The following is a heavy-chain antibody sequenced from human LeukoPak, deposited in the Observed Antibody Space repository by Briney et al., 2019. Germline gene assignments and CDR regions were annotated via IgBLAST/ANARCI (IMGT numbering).Heavy chain of an antibody. Sequence: GGSLRLSCAASGFTFGSSGMSWVRQAPGKRLEWVSAISASGGLTYYADSVKGHFTISRDNSKNTLYLQMNSLRAEDTAVYYCAREVFESGSGWSNYYYYMDVWGKGTTVTISS. CDR2: ISASGGLT. J-gene: IGHJ6*03. V-gene: IGHV3-23*01. D-gene: IGHD6-19*01. CDR3: AREVFESGSGWSNYYYYMDV. CDR1: GFTFGSSG.